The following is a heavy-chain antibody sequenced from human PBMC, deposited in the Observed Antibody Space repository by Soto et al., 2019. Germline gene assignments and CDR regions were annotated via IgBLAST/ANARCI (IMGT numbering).Heavy chain of an antibody. Sequence: ASVKVSCKASGYTFSSFGISWVRQAPGQGLEWMGIIYPGDSDTRYSPSFQGQVSISADKSISTAYLQWSSLKASDTAMYYCARQDGSALYYFDYWGQGTLVTVSS. CDR1: GYTFSSFG. V-gene: IGHV5-51*01. CDR2: IYPGDSDT. CDR3: ARQDGSALYYFDY. J-gene: IGHJ4*02. D-gene: IGHD6-19*01.